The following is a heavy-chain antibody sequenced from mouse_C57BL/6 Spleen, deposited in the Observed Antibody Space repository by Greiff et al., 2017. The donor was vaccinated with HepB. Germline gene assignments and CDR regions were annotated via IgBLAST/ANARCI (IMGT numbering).Heavy chain of an antibody. CDR2: IDPANGNT. CDR3: ARHYYGSSYDYFDY. J-gene: IGHJ2*01. Sequence: DVKLQESVAELVRPGASVKLSCTASGFNIKNTYMHWVKQRPEQGLEWIGRIDPANGNTKYAPKFQGKATITADTSSNTAYLQLSSLTSEDTAIYYCARHYYGSSYDYFDYWGQGTTLTVSS. V-gene: IGHV14-3*01. D-gene: IGHD1-1*01. CDR1: GFNIKNTY.